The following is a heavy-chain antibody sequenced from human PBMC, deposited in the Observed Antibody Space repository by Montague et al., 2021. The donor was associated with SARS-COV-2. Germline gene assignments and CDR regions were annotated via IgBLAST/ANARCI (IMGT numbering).Heavy chain of an antibody. J-gene: IGHJ5*02. CDR1: GDSISTYY. CDR2: IYYNGYT. D-gene: IGHD3-10*01. CDR3: ARAVSVRRAVSWFDP. V-gene: IGHV4-59*01. Sequence: SETLSLTCTVSGDSISTYYWSWIRQPPGKGLEWIGYIYYNGYTNYNPSLKSRVTISVDTSKNQFSLRLSSVTAADTAVYYCARAVSVRRAVSWFDPWGQGALVTVSS.